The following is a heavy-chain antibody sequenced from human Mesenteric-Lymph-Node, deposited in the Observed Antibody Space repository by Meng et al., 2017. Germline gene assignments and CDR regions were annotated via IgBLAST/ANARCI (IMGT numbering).Heavy chain of an antibody. V-gene: IGHV4-4*02. D-gene: IGHD6-19*01. Sequence: VPAPAAGPVLVKSSGPLSLTSAVSGGSISSSNWWSWVRQPPGKGLEWIGEIYHSGSTNYNPSLKSRVTISVDKSKNQFSLNLSSVTAADTAVYYCARVGQWLPIDYWGQGTLVTVSS. CDR2: IYHSGST. J-gene: IGHJ4*02. CDR3: ARVGQWLPIDY. CDR1: GGSISSSNW.